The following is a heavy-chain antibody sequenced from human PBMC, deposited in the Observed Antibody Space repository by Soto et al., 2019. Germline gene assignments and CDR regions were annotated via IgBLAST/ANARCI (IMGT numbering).Heavy chain of an antibody. Sequence: ASVKVSCKASGYTFTSYDINWVRQATGQGLEWMGWMNPNSGNTGYAQKFQGRVTMTRNTSISTAYMELSSLRSEDTAVYYCARVPIWFGELSYSYYMDVWGKGTTVTVSS. CDR3: ARVPIWFGELSYSYYMDV. CDR1: GYTFTSYD. CDR2: MNPNSGNT. J-gene: IGHJ6*03. V-gene: IGHV1-8*01. D-gene: IGHD3-10*01.